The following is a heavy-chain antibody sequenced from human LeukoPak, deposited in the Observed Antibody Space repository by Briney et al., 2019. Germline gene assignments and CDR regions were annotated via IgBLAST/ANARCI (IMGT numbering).Heavy chain of an antibody. CDR3: ARALPFCSSTSCSIPSASNALDM. CDR1: GGTFSSYA. Sequence: SVKVSCKASGGTFSSYAISWVRQAPGQGLEWMGGIIPIFGTANYAQKFQGRVTITTDESTSTAYMELSSLRSEDTAVYYCARALPFCSSTSCSIPSASNALDMWIQGTMVTVSS. CDR2: IIPIFGTA. D-gene: IGHD2-2*01. J-gene: IGHJ3*02. V-gene: IGHV1-69*05.